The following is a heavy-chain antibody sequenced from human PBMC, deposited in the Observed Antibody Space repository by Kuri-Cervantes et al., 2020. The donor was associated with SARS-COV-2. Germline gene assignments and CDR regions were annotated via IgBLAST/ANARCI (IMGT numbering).Heavy chain of an antibody. V-gene: IGHV3-33*06. D-gene: IGHD2-15*01. CDR2: IWYEGSNK. J-gene: IGHJ4*02. Sequence: GGSLKIYCGASGFPFSSYGMDWVRQAPGKGLEGVAVIWYEGSNKYYADSVKGRFTISRDNSKNTLYLQMNSLIDEDTAVDYCSKGYCSGGSCSPDYWGQGTLVTVSS. CDR3: SKGYCSGGSCSPDY. CDR1: GFPFSSYG.